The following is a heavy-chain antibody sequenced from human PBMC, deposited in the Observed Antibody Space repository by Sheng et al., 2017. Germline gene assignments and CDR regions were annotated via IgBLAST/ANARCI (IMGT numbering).Heavy chain of an antibody. CDR3: AREDMTTVTAYGMDV. J-gene: IGHJ6*02. Sequence: QVQLVESGGGVVQPGRSLRLSCAASGFTFSSYGMHWVRQAPGKGLEWVAVIWYDGSNKYYADSVKGRFTISRDNSKNTLYLQMNSLRAEDTAVYYCAREDMTTVTAYGMDVWGQGTTVTVSS. D-gene: IGHD4-17*01. V-gene: IGHV3-33*01. CDR2: IWYDGSNK. CDR1: GFTFSSYG.